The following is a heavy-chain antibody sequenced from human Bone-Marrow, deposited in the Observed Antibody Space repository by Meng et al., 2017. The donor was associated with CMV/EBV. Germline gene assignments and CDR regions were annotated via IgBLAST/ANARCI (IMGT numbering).Heavy chain of an antibody. CDR1: GFTFRFYT. J-gene: IGHJ4*02. Sequence: GESLKISCVASGFTFRFYTMNWVRQAPGKGLEWLSAISAGSSPIGYADSVKGRFTISRDNSKNTLYLQMNSLRAEDTAVYYCATRPITGTTAVDYWGQGTLVTVSS. CDR3: ATRPITGTTAVDY. V-gene: IGHV3-48*01. CDR2: ISAGSSPI. D-gene: IGHD1-7*01.